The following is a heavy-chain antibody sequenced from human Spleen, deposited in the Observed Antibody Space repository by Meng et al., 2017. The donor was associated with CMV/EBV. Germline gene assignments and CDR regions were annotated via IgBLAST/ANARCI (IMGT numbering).Heavy chain of an antibody. J-gene: IGHJ6*02. D-gene: IGHD2-2*01. CDR1: GFTFSSYS. V-gene: IGHV3-21*01. CDR3: ARYCSSTSCYGPGDYYYYYGMDV. CDR2: ISSSSSYI. Sequence: ESLKISCAASGFTFSSYSMNWVRQAPGKGLEWVSSISSSSSYIYYADSVKGRFTISRDNAKNSLYLQMNSLRAEDTAVYYCARYCSSTSCYGPGDYYYYYGMDVWGQGTTVTVSS.